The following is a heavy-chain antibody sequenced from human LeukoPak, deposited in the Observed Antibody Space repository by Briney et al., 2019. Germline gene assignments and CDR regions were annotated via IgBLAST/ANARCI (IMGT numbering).Heavy chain of an antibody. CDR3: ATGSRVVPAAQVDY. J-gene: IGHJ4*02. D-gene: IGHD2-2*01. Sequence: GGSLRLSCAASGFTFSSYAMSWVRQAPGKGLEWVSAISGSGGSTYYADSVKGRFTISRDNSKNTLYLQMNSLRAEDTAVYYCATGSRVVPAAQVDYWGQGTLVTVSS. V-gene: IGHV3-23*01. CDR2: ISGSGGST. CDR1: GFTFSSYA.